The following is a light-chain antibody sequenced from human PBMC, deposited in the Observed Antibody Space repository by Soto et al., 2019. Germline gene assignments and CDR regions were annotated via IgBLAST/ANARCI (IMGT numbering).Light chain of an antibody. CDR2: INSDGSH. J-gene: IGLJ3*02. CDR3: QTWGTGIRV. Sequence: QLVLTQSPSASASLGASVKLTCTQSSGHSSYAIAWHQQQPEKGPRYLIKINSDGSHSKGDGIPDRFSGSRSGAERYLTISSLQSEDEADYYCQTWGTGIRVFGGGTKLTVL. CDR1: SGHSSYA. V-gene: IGLV4-69*02.